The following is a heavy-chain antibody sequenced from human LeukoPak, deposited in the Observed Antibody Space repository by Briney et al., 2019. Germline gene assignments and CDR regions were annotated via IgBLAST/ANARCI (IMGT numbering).Heavy chain of an antibody. CDR3: TRGSYYDISGYSGVRLFDY. Sequence: GASVKVSCKAAVYTITDYYIYWVRQDPGPGMEWMGLVSTNSGGRNYAQKFQGRITMTSDTSIGTAYMELRRLRSDDTALYYCTRGSYYDISGYSGVRLFDYWGQGTQVPVPS. D-gene: IGHD3-22*01. J-gene: IGHJ4*02. CDR1: VYTITDYY. CDR2: VSTNSGGR. V-gene: IGHV1-2*02.